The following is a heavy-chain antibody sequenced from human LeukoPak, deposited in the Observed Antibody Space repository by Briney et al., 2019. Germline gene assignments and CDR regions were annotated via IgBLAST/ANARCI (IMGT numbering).Heavy chain of an antibody. J-gene: IGHJ4*02. V-gene: IGHV3-21*01. CDR2: ISSSSSYI. D-gene: IGHD1-20*01. CDR3: AKEGLTGTPDY. CDR1: GFTFSSYS. Sequence: GGSLRLSCAASGFTFSSYSMNWVRQAPGKGLEWVSSISSSSSYIYYADSVKGRFTISRDNSKNTLYLQMNSLRAEDTAVYYCAKEGLTGTPDYWGQGTLVTVSS.